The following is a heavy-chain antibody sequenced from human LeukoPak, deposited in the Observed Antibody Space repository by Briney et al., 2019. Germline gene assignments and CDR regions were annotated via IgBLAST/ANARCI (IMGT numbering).Heavy chain of an antibody. J-gene: IGHJ6*04. V-gene: IGHV4-38-2*01. CDR3: AMAYRSSAHDYGDYGDYYYYGMDV. CDR1: GYSISSGYY. D-gene: IGHD4-17*01. Sequence: PSETLSLTCAVSGYSISSGYYWGWIRQPPGKGLEWIGSIYHSGSTYYNPSLKSRVTISVDTSKNQFSLKLSSVTAADTAVYYCAMAYRSSAHDYGDYGDYYYYGMDVWGKGTTVTVSS. CDR2: IYHSGST.